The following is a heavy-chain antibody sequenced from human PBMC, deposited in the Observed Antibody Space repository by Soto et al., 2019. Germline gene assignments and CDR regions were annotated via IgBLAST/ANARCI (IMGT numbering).Heavy chain of an antibody. J-gene: IGHJ4*02. D-gene: IGHD3-3*01. CDR3: GHRVLRTVFGLVTTTAIYFDF. Sequence: QITLNESGPTQVKPRQTLTLTCTFSGFSLTTSGVGVGWIRQSPGKAPEWLALIYWDDDKRYSPSLKSRLTITKDTSKNQVVLTMADLDPADTATYYCGHRVLRTVFGLVTTTAIYFDFWGQGTPVAASS. V-gene: IGHV2-5*02. CDR1: GFSLTTSGVG. CDR2: IYWDDDK.